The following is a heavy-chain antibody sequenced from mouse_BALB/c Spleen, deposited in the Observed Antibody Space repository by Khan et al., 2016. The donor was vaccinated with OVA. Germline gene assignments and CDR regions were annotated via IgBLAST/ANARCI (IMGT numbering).Heavy chain of an antibody. J-gene: IGHJ2*01. CDR1: GFTFNSYG. V-gene: IGHV5-17*02. CDR2: ISGDSNTI. Sequence: EVQLVESGGGLVQPGGSRKLSCAASGFTFNSYGMHWVRQAPEKGLEWVAYISGDSNTIYYAATVKGRFTISRDNPKNTLFLQMTSLMSEDTAMYYCATSYFDGYYFDYWGPGTTLTVS. D-gene: IGHD1-1*01. CDR3: ATSYFDGYYFDY.